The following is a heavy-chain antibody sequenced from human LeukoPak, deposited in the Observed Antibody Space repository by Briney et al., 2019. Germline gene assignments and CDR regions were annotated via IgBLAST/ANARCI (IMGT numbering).Heavy chain of an antibody. CDR2: LYYSGHT. J-gene: IGHJ4*02. D-gene: IGHD3-16*01. CDR1: GGSITSYY. V-gene: IGHV4-59*01. Sequence: SETLSLTCTVSGGSITSYYWSWIRQPPGKGLEWIGYLYYSGHTNYNPSLKSRVTTSADTSKNQFSLKLSSATAADTAVYYCARRQSGGRFDYWGQGTLVTVSS. CDR3: ARRQSGGRFDY.